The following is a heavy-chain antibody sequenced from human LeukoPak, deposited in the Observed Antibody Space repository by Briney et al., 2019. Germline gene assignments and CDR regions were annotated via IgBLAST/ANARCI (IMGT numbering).Heavy chain of an antibody. CDR2: ISGSGDST. D-gene: IGHD2-2*03. J-gene: IGHJ3*02. CDR1: GFTFSSYD. CDR3: ARDPLDISRWTNAFDI. V-gene: IGHV3-23*01. Sequence: GGSLRLSCAASGFTFSSYDMSWVRQAPGKGLERVSSISGSGDSTNYADSVKGRFTISRDNPKNTLYLQVNGLRPEDTAVYYCARDPLDISRWTNAFDIWGQGTMVSVSS.